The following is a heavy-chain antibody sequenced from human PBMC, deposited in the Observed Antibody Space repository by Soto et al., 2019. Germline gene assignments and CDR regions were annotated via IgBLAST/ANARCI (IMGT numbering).Heavy chain of an antibody. CDR3: ARGGGLIAARTWGVPRRQNWFDP. CDR1: GGSFSGYY. V-gene: IGHV4-34*01. J-gene: IGHJ5*02. Sequence: PSETLSLTCAVYGGSFSGYYWSWIRQPPGKGLEWIGEINHSGSTNYNPPLKSRVTISVDTSKNQFSLKLSSVTAADTAVYYCARGGGLIAARTWGVPRRQNWFDPSGQGTLVTVSS. CDR2: INHSGST. D-gene: IGHD6-6*01.